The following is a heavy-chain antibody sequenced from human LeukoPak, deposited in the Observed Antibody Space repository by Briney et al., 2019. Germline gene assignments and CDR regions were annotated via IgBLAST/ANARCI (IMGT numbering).Heavy chain of an antibody. J-gene: IGHJ6*02. CDR2: IIPIFGTA. CDR3: ARSSTSCSGCKYYYYCGMDV. Sequence: ASVKVSCTASGGTFSSYAISWVRQAPGQGLEWMGGIIPIFGTANYAQKFQGRVTITADESTSTAYMELSSLRSEDTAVYYCARSSTSCSGCKYYYYCGMDVWGQGTTVTVSS. V-gene: IGHV1-69*13. CDR1: GGTFSSYA. D-gene: IGHD2-2*01.